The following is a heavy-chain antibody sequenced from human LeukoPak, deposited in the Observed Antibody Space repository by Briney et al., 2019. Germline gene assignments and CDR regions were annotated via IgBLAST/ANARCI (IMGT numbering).Heavy chain of an antibody. CDR3: AKYYESGTLSLSPFDY. J-gene: IGHJ4*02. CDR1: GFTFSNYA. D-gene: IGHD3-10*01. V-gene: IGHV3-23*01. CDR2: ISGGGGNT. Sequence: GGSLRLSCAASGFTFSNYAMSWVRQAPGKGLEWVSGISGGGGNTHYADSVKGRFSISRDNSKNTLYLQMNSLRAEDTAVYYCAKYYESGTLSLSPFDYWGQGTLVTVSS.